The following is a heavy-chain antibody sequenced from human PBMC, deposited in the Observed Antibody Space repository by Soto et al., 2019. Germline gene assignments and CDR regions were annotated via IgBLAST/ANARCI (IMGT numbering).Heavy chain of an antibody. CDR1: GFTFSSYS. J-gene: IGHJ5*02. Sequence: EVQLVESGGSLVKPGGSLRLSCAASGFTFSSYSMNWVRQAPGKGLEWVSSISSSSSYIYYADSVKGRFTISRDNAKNSLYLQMNSLRAEDTAVYYCARAGRIVVVVAATHNWFDPWGQGTLVTVSS. D-gene: IGHD2-15*01. CDR3: ARAGRIVVVVAATHNWFDP. CDR2: ISSSSSYI. V-gene: IGHV3-21*01.